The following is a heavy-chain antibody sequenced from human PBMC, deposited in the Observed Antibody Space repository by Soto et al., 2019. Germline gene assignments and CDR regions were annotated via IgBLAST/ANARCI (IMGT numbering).Heavy chain of an antibody. CDR1: GFTFSNFD. J-gene: IGHJ6*02. CDR3: GKYSGSYPVYNGMNL. D-gene: IGHD1-26*01. CDR2: IGAARDP. V-gene: IGHV3-13*05. Sequence: LRLSCATSGFTFSNFDMHWVRQVPGKGLEWVSAIGAARDPYYLGSVKGRFTISRENAKNSVYLQMNDLRAEDTAVYYCGKYSGSYPVYNGMNLWGQGTTVTVSS.